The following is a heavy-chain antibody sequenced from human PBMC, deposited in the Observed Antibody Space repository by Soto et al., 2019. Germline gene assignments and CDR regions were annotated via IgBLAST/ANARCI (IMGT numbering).Heavy chain of an antibody. CDR1: GFTFNSYW. Sequence: EVQLVESGGGLVQPGGSLRLSCAVSGFTFNSYWMSWVRQAPGKGLEWVANIEEDGSKKNYVDSLKGRFTISRDNAKNSLYLQMNSLRDEDTAVYYCERGGKDFAYWGQGTLVTVSS. D-gene: IGHD3-10*01. CDR2: IEEDGSKK. V-gene: IGHV3-7*01. CDR3: ERGGKDFAY. J-gene: IGHJ4*02.